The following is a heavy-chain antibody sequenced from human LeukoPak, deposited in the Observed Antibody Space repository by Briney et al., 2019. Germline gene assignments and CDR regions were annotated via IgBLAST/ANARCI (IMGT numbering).Heavy chain of an antibody. J-gene: IGHJ6*03. CDR2: IIPIFGTA. CDR1: GGTFSSYA. D-gene: IGHD3-10*01. V-gene: IGHV1-69*06. CDR3: ARLHGPVRGVHYYYMDV. Sequence: SVKVSCKASGGTFSSYAISWVRQAPGQGLEWMGGIIPIFGTANYAQKFQGRVTITADKSTSTAYMDLSSLRSEDTAVYFCARLHGPVRGVHYYYMDVWGKGTTVT.